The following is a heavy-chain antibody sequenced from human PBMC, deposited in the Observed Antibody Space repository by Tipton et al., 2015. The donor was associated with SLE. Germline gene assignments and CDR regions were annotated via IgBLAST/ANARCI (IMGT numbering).Heavy chain of an antibody. CDR1: GGSTSSGGYY. J-gene: IGHJ4*02. D-gene: IGHD2-15*01. CDR3: ARLAVGYCSGGPCYYFDY. Sequence: TLSLTCTVSGGSTSSGGYYWSWIRQHPGTGLEWIGYIYYSGSTYYNPSLKSRVTVSVDTSKNQFSLKLSSVTAADTAVYYCARLAVGYCSGGPCYYFDYWGQGTLVTVSS. CDR2: IYYSGST. V-gene: IGHV4-31*03.